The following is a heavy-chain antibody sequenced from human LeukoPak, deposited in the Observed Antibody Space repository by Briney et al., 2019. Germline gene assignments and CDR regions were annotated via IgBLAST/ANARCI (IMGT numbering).Heavy chain of an antibody. CDR1: GFTFSSYW. J-gene: IGHJ4*02. CDR2: IKQDGSEK. Sequence: GGSLRLSCAASGFTFSSYWMSWVRQAPGKGLEWVANIKQDGSEKHYVDSVKGRFTISRDNAKNSLYLQMNSVRAEDTAVYYCARFKRSGSCRFDYWGQGTLVTVSS. CDR3: ARFKRSGSCRFDY. V-gene: IGHV3-7*01. D-gene: IGHD2-2*01.